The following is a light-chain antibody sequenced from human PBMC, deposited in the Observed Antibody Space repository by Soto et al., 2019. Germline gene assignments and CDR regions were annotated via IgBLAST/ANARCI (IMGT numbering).Light chain of an antibody. V-gene: IGLV2-11*01. Sequence: APTQPRSVSGSPGQSVTISCTGTSSDVGGYNYVSWYQQHPGKAPKLMIYDVNERPSGVPDRFSGSKSGNTASLTISGLQAEDEADYYCCSYAGSYTRVFGGGTKLTVL. CDR3: CSYAGSYTRV. J-gene: IGLJ3*02. CDR1: SSDVGGYNY. CDR2: DVN.